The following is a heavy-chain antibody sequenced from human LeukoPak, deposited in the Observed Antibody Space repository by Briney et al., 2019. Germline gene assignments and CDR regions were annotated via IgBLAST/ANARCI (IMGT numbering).Heavy chain of an antibody. CDR1: GVSISSYY. V-gene: IGHV4-59*01. D-gene: IGHD2-2*01. CDR3: ARGSGAPAGGYYYYYGMDV. Sequence: SETLSLTCTVSGVSISSYYWSWIRQPPGKGLEWIGYIYYSGSTNYNPSLKSRVTISVDTSKNQFSLKLSSVTAADTAVYYCARGSGAPAGGYYYYYGMDVWGQGTTVTVSS. J-gene: IGHJ6*02. CDR2: IYYSGST.